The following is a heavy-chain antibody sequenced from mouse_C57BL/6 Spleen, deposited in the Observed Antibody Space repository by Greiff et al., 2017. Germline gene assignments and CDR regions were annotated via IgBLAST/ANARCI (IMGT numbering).Heavy chain of an antibody. CDR2: INYDGSST. CDR3: ARDGYGTSYAMDY. V-gene: IGHV5-16*01. Sequence: EVKLMESEGGLVQPGSSMKLSCTASGFTFSDYYMAWVRQVPEKGLEWVANINYDGSSTYYLDSLKSRFIISRDNAKNILYLQMSSLKSEDTATYYCARDGYGTSYAMDYWGQGTSVTVSS. CDR1: GFTFSDYY. J-gene: IGHJ4*01. D-gene: IGHD1-1*01.